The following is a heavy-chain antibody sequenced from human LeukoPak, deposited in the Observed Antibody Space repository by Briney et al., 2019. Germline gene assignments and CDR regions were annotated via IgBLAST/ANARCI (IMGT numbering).Heavy chain of an antibody. J-gene: IGHJ6*03. CDR2: IYHSGST. D-gene: IGHD3-16*01. CDR3: ARVRSKDVWGSYGSYYYYYYMDV. Sequence: SGTLSLTCAVSGGSISSSNWWSWVRQPPGKGLEWIGEIYHSGSTNYNPSLKSRVTMSVDTSKNQFSLKLSSVTAADTAVYYCARVRSKDVWGSYGSYYYYYYMDVWGKGTTVTISS. V-gene: IGHV4-4*02. CDR1: GGSISSSNW.